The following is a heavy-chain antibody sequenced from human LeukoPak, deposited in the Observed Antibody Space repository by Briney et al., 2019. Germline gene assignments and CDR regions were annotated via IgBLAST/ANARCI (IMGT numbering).Heavy chain of an antibody. CDR1: GFTFSSYA. V-gene: IGHV3-23*01. CDR2: ISGSGCST. J-gene: IGHJ4*02. CDR3: AKGIVVTITYQFDY. Sequence: PGGSLRLSCAASGFTFSSYAMSWVRQAPGKGLEWVSAISGSGCSTYYADSVKGRFTISRDNSKNTLYLQMNSLRAEDTAVYYCAKGIVVTITYQFDYWGQGTLVTVSS. D-gene: IGHD5-12*01.